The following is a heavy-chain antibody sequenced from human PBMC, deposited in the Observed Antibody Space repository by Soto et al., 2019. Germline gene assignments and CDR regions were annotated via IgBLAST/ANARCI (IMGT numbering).Heavy chain of an antibody. D-gene: IGHD1-1*01. Sequence: GGSLRLSCAASGFTFSSYWVSWVRQAPGKGLEWVSYISSSSSTIYYADSVKGRFTISRDNAKNSLYLQMNSLRAEDTAVYYCARLNGHDAFDIWGQGTMVTVSS. J-gene: IGHJ3*02. CDR1: GFTFSSYW. CDR2: ISSSSSTI. V-gene: IGHV3-48*01. CDR3: ARLNGHDAFDI.